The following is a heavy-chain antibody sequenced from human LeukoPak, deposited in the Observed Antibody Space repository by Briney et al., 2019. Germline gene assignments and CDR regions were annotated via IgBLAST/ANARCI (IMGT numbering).Heavy chain of an antibody. V-gene: IGHV4-39*01. J-gene: IGHJ4*02. CDR3: AGSFSSSWTDFPY. D-gene: IGHD6-13*01. Sequence: PSETLSLTCTVSGGSISSSSYYWGWIRQPPGKGLEWIGSIYYSGSTYYTSSLKSRVTISVDTSKNQFSLKLSSVTAADTAVYYCAGSFSSSWTDFPYWGQGTLVTVSS. CDR1: GGSISSSSYY. CDR2: IYYSGST.